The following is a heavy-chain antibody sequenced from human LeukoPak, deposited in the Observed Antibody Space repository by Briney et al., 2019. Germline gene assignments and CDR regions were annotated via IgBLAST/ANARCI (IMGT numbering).Heavy chain of an antibody. CDR2: ISPNVGAT. CDR1: GFTFSSYA. CDR3: ACLPAAIPLDY. V-gene: IGHV3-23*01. Sequence: GGSLRLSCAASGFTFSSYAMTWVRQAPGKGLEWVSTISPNVGATYYADSVKGRFTISRDNSKNTLYLQMDSLRAEDTAVYYCACLPAAIPLDYWGQGTLVTVSS. J-gene: IGHJ4*02. D-gene: IGHD2-2*02.